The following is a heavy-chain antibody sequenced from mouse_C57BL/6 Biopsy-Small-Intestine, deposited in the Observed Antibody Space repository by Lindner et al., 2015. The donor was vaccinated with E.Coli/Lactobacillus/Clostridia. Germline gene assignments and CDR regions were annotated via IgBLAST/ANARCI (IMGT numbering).Heavy chain of an antibody. V-gene: IGHV1-14*01. CDR3: ATWVYDGYYTFAY. CDR1: GYTFTASF. Sequence: VQLQESGPELVKPGASVKMSCKASGYTFTASFIHWVKQKPGQGLEWIGYIXPYNDDTKFNEKFKGKATLTSDKSSSTAYMELSSLTSEDSAVYYCATWVYDGYYTFAYWGQGTLVTVSA. CDR2: IXPYNDDT. J-gene: IGHJ3*01. D-gene: IGHD2-3*01.